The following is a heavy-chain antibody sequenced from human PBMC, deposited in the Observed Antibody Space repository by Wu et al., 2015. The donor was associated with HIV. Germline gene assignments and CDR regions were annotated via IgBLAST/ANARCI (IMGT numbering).Heavy chain of an antibody. CDR3: ASSQLGYCSSTSCSLGWVPTP. Sequence: QVQLVQSGAEVKKPGASVKVSCKASGYTFTSYGISWVRQAPGQGLEWMGWISAYNGNTNYAQKLQGRVTMTTDTSTSTAYMELRSLRSDDTAVYYCASSQLGYCSSTSCSLGWVPTPWGQGTLVHRLL. V-gene: IGHV1-18*01. CDR1: GYTFTSYG. CDR2: ISAYNGNT. J-gene: IGHJ5*02. D-gene: IGHD2-2*01.